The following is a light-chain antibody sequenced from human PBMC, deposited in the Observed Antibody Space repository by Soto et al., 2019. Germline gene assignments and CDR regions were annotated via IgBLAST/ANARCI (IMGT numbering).Light chain of an antibody. J-gene: IGKJ5*01. CDR2: GTF. CDR1: QSMTTK. Sequence: EIVMTQSPATLSVSPGEGVTLSCRASQSMTTKLAWYQQKPGQAPRLLIHGTFTRATGIPARFSGSGSGTEFTLTISTLQSEDFAVYYCQQYDRWPAITFGQGTRLENK. V-gene: IGKV3-15*01. CDR3: QQYDRWPAIT.